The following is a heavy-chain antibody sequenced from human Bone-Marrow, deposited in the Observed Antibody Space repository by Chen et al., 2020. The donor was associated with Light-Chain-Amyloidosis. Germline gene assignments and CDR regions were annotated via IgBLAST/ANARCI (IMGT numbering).Heavy chain of an antibody. Sequence: GSGYTFPNYWIGWVRQMPGKGLEWMGVIYPDDSDARCSPSFEGQVTISADKSITTAYLQWRSLKASDTAMYYCARRRDGYNFDYWGQGTLVTVSS. V-gene: IGHV5-51*01. CDR1: GYTFPNYW. D-gene: IGHD5-12*01. CDR2: IYPDDSDA. J-gene: IGHJ4*02. CDR3: ARRRDGYNFDY.